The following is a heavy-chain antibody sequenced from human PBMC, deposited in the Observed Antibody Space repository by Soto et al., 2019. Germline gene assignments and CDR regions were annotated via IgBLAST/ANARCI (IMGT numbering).Heavy chain of an antibody. CDR3: ARCPDSWGGMDV. CDR1: GGSISSSNW. D-gene: IGHD2-15*01. CDR2: IYHSGST. Sequence: QVQLQESGPGLVKPSGTLSLTCAVSGGSISSSNWWSWVRQPPGKGLEWIGEIYHSGSTNYNPSPKSLVPISVDKSKNQFALKLSSVTAADTDVYYCARCPDSWGGMDVWGQGTTVTVSS. J-gene: IGHJ6*02. V-gene: IGHV4-4*02.